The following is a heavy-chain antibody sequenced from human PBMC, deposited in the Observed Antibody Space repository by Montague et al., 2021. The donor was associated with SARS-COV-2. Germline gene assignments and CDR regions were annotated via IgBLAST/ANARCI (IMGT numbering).Heavy chain of an antibody. CDR2: IYHSGTT. V-gene: IGHV4-38-2*02. CDR3: VREKAGGLRNVFDI. CDR1: GFSIGSGDY. Sequence: SETLSLTCTVSGFSIGSGDYCGWFRQPPGKGLEWIGSIYHSGTTXXNPSLLSRLTMSLDTSTNQFSLRLPSLTAADTAVFFCVREKAGGLRNVFDIWGQGATVTVSS. J-gene: IGHJ3*02.